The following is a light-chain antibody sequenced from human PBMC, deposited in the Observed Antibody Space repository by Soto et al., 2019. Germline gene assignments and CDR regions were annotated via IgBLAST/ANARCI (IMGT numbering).Light chain of an antibody. CDR3: QQRSNWPPEIT. J-gene: IGKJ5*01. Sequence: EIVMTQSPTILSVSPGERATLSCRAIQSVSSNLAWYQQKPGQAPRLLIYGVYTRAPGIPARFSGSGSGTDFTLTISSLEPEDFAVYYCQQRSNWPPEITFGQGTRLEI. CDR2: GVY. CDR1: QSVSSN. V-gene: IGKV3-11*01.